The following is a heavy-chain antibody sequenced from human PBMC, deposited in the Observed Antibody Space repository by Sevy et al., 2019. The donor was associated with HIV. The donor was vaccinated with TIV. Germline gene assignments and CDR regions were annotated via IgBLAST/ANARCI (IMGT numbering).Heavy chain of an antibody. CDR1: GGSISSSSYY. CDR2: IYYSGST. D-gene: IGHD3-16*02. J-gene: IGHJ3*02. V-gene: IGHV4-39*01. CDR3: ARPNHSFDAFDI. Sequence: SETLSLTCTVSGGSISSSSYYWGWIRQPPGKGLEWIGSIYYSGSTYYNPSLKSRVTISVDTSKNQFSLKLSSVTAADTAVYYCARPNHSFDAFDIWGQGTMVTVSS.